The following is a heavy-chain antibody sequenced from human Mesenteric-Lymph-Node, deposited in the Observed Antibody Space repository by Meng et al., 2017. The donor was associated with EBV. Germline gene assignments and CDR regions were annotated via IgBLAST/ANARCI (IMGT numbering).Heavy chain of an antibody. CDR1: GLTFRCLG. CDR2: IWYDGSNK. Sequence: GGGGVMLWVSLGPLWAAFGLTFRCLGMPWVRQAPGKGLEWVTFIWYDGSNKYYADSVKGRFTISRDNSKNTLYLQMNSLRAEDTAVYYCAREGGDYGDYRADYYFDYWGQGTLVTVSS. V-gene: IGHV3-33*01. J-gene: IGHJ4*02. D-gene: IGHD4-17*01. CDR3: AREGGDYGDYRADYYFDY.